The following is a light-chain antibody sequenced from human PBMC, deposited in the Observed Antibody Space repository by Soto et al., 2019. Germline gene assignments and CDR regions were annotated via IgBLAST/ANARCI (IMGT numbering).Light chain of an antibody. CDR2: EDN. CDR3: QSYDADTVI. CDR1: GGTIVNSY. J-gene: IGLJ2*01. V-gene: IGLV6-57*02. Sequence: NFMLTQPHSVSGSPGKAVTISCTGSGGTIVNSYVQWYQQRPGGAPIILIREDNQRPSGVPDRFAGSTDSSSNSASLTISGLRTEDEADYYCQSYDADTVIFGGGTKVTVL.